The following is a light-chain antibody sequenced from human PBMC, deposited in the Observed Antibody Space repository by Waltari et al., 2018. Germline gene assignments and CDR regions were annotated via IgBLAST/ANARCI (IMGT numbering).Light chain of an antibody. Sequence: EIVLTQSPGTLSLSPGERATLPCRASQSISKYLAWYQQNPCQAPRLLIYHASSRAAGIPDRFSGSGSGTDFSLSISRLEPEDFAVYYCQHYESLPVTFGQGTKVEIK. CDR1: QSISKY. CDR3: QHYESLPVT. J-gene: IGKJ1*01. CDR2: HAS. V-gene: IGKV3-20*01.